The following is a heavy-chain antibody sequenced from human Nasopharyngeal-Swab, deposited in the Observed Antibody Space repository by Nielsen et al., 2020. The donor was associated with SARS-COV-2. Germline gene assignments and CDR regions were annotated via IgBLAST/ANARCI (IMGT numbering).Heavy chain of an antibody. J-gene: IGHJ4*02. Sequence: WIRQPPGKGLEWIGSIYYSGSTYYNPSLKSRVTISVDTSKNQFSLKLSSVTAADTAVYYCARPGYDGSGYTSYFDYWGQGTLVTVSS. D-gene: IGHD3-22*01. CDR3: ARPGYDGSGYTSYFDY. V-gene: IGHV4-39*01. CDR2: IYYSGST.